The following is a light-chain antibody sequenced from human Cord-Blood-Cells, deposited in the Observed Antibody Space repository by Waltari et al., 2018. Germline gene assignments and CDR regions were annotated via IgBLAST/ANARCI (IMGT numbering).Light chain of an antibody. J-gene: IGKJ4*01. CDR1: QSVSSY. Sequence: EIVLTQSPATLSLSPGESATLSRRASQSVSSYLAWYQQKPGQAPRLLIYDASNRATGIPARFSGSGSGTDFTLTISSLEPEDFAVYYCQQRSNWSLTFGGGTKVEIK. CDR2: DAS. CDR3: QQRSNWSLT. V-gene: IGKV3-11*01.